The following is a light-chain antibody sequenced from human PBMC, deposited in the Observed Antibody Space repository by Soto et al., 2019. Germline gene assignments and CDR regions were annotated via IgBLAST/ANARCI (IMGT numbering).Light chain of an antibody. Sequence: QSALTQPASVSGSPGQSIPLSCTGTSSDVGGYNFVSWYQQHPDKAPKLMIYDVTNRPSGVSNRCSGSKSGNTASLTISGLQAEDEADYYCSSYTSISTYVFGTGTKLTVL. J-gene: IGLJ1*01. V-gene: IGLV2-14*01. CDR2: DVT. CDR1: SSDVGGYNF. CDR3: SSYTSISTYV.